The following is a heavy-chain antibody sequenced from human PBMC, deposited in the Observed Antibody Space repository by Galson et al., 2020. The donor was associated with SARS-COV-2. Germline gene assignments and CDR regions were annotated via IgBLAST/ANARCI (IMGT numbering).Heavy chain of an antibody. J-gene: IGHJ4*02. Sequence: GESLKISCKGSGYFFTSNWIGWVRQVPGKGLEWMGIIYPGDSDTRYSPSFQGHVTISAYKSINTAYLQWSSLKASDTAIYYCAMSPQLLPATDWGQGTLVTVSS. CDR3: AMSPQLLPATD. CDR2: IYPGDSDT. D-gene: IGHD2-2*01. V-gene: IGHV5-51*01. CDR1: GYFFTSNW.